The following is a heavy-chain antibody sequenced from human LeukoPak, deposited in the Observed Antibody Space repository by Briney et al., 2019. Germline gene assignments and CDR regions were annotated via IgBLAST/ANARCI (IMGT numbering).Heavy chain of an antibody. Sequence: ASVKVSCKASGGTFSSYAISWVRQAPGQGLEWMGGIIPIFGTANYAQKFQGRVTIIADESTSTAYMELSSLRSEDTAVYYCASLVATISTGYGMDVWGQGTTVTVSS. D-gene: IGHD5-12*01. CDR3: ASLVATISTGYGMDV. CDR2: IIPIFGTA. CDR1: GGTFSSYA. V-gene: IGHV1-69*13. J-gene: IGHJ6*02.